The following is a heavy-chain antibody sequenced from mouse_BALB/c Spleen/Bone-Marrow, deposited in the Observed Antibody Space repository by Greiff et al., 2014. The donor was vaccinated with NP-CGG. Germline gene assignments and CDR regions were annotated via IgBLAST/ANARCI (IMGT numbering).Heavy chain of an antibody. CDR1: GYTFTEYI. CDR2: FYPGGGSI. Sequence: LQESGTELVKPGASVKLSCKASGYTFTEYIIHWVKQRPGQGLEWIGWFYPGGGSIKYNEKFKDKATLTADKSSSTVYMELSRLTSEDSAVDFCARHEDRLRAWFAYWGQGTLVTVSA. CDR3: ARHEDRLRAWFAY. V-gene: IGHV1-62-2*01. J-gene: IGHJ3*01. D-gene: IGHD3-2*02.